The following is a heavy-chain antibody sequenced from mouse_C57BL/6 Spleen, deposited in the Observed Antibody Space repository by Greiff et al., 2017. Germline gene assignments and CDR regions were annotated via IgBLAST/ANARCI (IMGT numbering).Heavy chain of an antibody. CDR3: ARGPHYGYDRGASFCH. D-gene: IGHD2-2*01. CDR1: GYSFTGHY. V-gene: IGHV1-42*01. Sequence: VHVKQSGPELVKPGASVKISCKASGYSFTGHYMNWVKQSPEKSLEWIGEINPSTGGTTYNQKFKAKATLTVDKSSSTAYMQLKSLPYEDSAVYYCARGPHYGYDRGASFCHWGQVTLVTVSA. J-gene: IGHJ3*01. CDR2: INPSTGGT.